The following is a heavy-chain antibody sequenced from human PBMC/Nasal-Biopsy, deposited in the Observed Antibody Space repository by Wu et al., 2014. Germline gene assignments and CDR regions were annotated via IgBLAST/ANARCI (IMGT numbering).Heavy chain of an antibody. J-gene: IGHJ2*01. Sequence: LRLSCAASGFTFRRFPMHWVRQSPGKGLEWLAVISYDGNYQYYRKSVKGRFTISKDSSENTLFLQMDNLSLEDTAIYYCARDFDGPKYYHDSSGFLDLWGRGTQVTVSS. CDR1: GFTFRRFP. D-gene: IGHD3-22*01. CDR3: ARDFDGPKYYHDSSGFLDL. V-gene: IGHV3-30*04. CDR2: ISYDGNYQ.